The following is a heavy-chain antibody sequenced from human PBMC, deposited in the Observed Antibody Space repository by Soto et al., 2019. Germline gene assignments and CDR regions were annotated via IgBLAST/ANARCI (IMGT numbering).Heavy chain of an antibody. Sequence: QVQLVQSGAEVKKPGSSVKVSCKASGGTFSSYAISWVRQAPGQGLEWMGGIIPIFGTANYAQKFQGRVTSTPQESTSTAYMQLSSLKAEDTAVYYGARRGHSGSLYSNYWGQGPLVSVSS. CDR2: IIPIFGTA. D-gene: IGHD1-26*01. V-gene: IGHV1-69*01. J-gene: IGHJ4*02. CDR3: ARRGHSGSLYSNY. CDR1: GGTFSSYA.